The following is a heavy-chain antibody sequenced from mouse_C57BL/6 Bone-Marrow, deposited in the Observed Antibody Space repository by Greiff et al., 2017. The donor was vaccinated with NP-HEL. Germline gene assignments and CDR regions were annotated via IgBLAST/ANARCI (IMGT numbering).Heavy chain of an antibody. Sequence: EVQRVESGGGLVKPGGSLKLSCAASGFTFSSYAMSWVRQTPEKRLEWVATISDGGSYTYYPDNVKGRFTISRDNAKNNLYLQMSHLKSEDTAMYYCARAGLGPYYFDYWGQGTTFTVSS. CDR1: GFTFSSYA. V-gene: IGHV5-4*01. CDR2: ISDGGSYT. J-gene: IGHJ2*01. CDR3: ARAGLGPYYFDY. D-gene: IGHD4-1*01.